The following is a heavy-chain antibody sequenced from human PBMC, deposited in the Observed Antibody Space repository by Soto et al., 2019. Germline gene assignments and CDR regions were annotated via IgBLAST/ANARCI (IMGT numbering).Heavy chain of an antibody. CDR2: IYPGDSDT. Sequence: GESLKISCKGSGYSFTSYWIGWVRQMPGKGLEWMGIIYPGDSDTRYSPSFQGQVTISADKSISTAYLQWSSLIASDTAMYYCARRRIAARQYYYYYGMDVWGQGTTVTVSS. CDR1: GYSFTSYW. D-gene: IGHD6-6*01. J-gene: IGHJ6*02. CDR3: ARRRIAARQYYYYYGMDV. V-gene: IGHV5-51*01.